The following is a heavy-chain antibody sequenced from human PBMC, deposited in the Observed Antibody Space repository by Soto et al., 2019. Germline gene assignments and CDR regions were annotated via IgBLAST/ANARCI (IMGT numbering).Heavy chain of an antibody. D-gene: IGHD3-22*01. CDR2: ISSSSSYI. J-gene: IGHJ3*02. V-gene: IGHV3-21*01. Sequence: GGTLRLSCAASGFTFSSYSMNCVRQAPGKGLEWVSSISSSSSYIYYADSVKGRFTISRDNAKNSLYLQMNSLRAEDTAVYYCARSLLIVVANDAFDIWGQGTMVTVSS. CDR3: ARSLLIVVANDAFDI. CDR1: GFTFSSYS.